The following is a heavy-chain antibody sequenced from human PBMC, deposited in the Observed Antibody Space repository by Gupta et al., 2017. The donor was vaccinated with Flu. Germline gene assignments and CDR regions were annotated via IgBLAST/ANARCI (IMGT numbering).Heavy chain of an antibody. CDR2: ISSSGTHI. D-gene: IGHD6-19*01. V-gene: IGHV3-21*06. J-gene: IGHJ4*02. CDR3: TRNQQWLDY. CDR1: GFTLSGFS. Sequence: EVKRVESGGGLVKPGGSLGLSCAASGFTLSGFSMSWVRQAPGKGLEWVSSISSSGTHIYYADSLKGRLTISRDNAKNSLFRQMNSLRVDDTAVYYCTRNQQWLDYWGQGALVTVSS.